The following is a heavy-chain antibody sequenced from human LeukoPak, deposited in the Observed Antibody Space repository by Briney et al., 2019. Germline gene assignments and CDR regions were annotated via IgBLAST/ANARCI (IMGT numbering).Heavy chain of an antibody. CDR1: GYTFTGYY. Sequence: SVKVSCKASGYTFTGYYMHWVRQAPGQGLEWMGWINPNSGGTNYAQTFQGRVTMTRDTSISTAYMELSRLRSDDTAVYYCASLHYGPTPDWFDPWGQGTLVTVSS. CDR2: INPNSGGT. V-gene: IGHV1-2*02. CDR3: ASLHYGPTPDWFDP. J-gene: IGHJ5*02. D-gene: IGHD4-17*01.